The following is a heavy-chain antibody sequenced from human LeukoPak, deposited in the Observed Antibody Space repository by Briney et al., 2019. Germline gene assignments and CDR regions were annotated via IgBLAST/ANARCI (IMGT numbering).Heavy chain of an antibody. CDR1: GFTFSSYA. CDR3: AKGSNKYCSGGSCYSGDY. Sequence: PGGSLRLSCAASGFTFSSYAMSWVRQAPGKGLEWVSAISGSGGSTYYADSVKGRFTISRDNSKSTLSLQMNSLRAEDTAVYYCAKGSNKYCSGGSCYSGDYWGQGTLVTVSS. CDR2: ISGSGGST. D-gene: IGHD2-15*01. J-gene: IGHJ4*02. V-gene: IGHV3-23*01.